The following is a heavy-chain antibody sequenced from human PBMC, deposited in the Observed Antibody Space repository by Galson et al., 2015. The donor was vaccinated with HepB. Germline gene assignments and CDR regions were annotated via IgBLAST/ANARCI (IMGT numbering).Heavy chain of an antibody. J-gene: IGHJ4*02. CDR3: ARVKRGGWYVYFDY. CDR1: GGSISSYY. Sequence: SETLSLTCTVSGGSISSYYWSWIRQPPGKGLEWIGYIYYSGSTNYNPSLKSRVTISVDTSKNQFSLKLSSVTAADTAVYYCARVKRGGWYVYFDYWGQGTLVTVSS. D-gene: IGHD6-19*01. CDR2: IYYSGST. V-gene: IGHV4-59*01.